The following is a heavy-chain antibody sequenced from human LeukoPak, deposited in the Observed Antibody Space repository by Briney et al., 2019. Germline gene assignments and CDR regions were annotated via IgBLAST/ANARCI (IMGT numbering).Heavy chain of an antibody. CDR2: IYPGDSDT. CDR3: ARDDGYCSGGSCYDY. Sequence: GESLKISCKGSGYSFTSYWIGWVRQMPGNGLEWMGIIYPGDSDTRYSPSFQGQVTISADKSISTAYLQWSSLKASDTAMYYCARDDGYCSGGSCYDYWGQGTLVTVSS. CDR1: GYSFTSYW. J-gene: IGHJ4*02. V-gene: IGHV5-51*01. D-gene: IGHD2-15*01.